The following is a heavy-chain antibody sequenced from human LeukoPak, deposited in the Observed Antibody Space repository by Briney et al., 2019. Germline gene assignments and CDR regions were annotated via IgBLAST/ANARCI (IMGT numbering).Heavy chain of an antibody. V-gene: IGHV4-34*01. CDR3: ARGGSYSNPYYYYYYMDV. Sequence: SETLSLTCAVYGGSFSGYYWSWIRQPPGKGLEWIGEINHSGSTNYNPSLKSRVTISVDTSKNQFSLKLSSVTAADTAVYYCARGGSYSNPYYYYYYMDVWGKGTTVTVSS. CDR1: GGSFSGYY. D-gene: IGHD4-11*01. J-gene: IGHJ6*03. CDR2: INHSGST.